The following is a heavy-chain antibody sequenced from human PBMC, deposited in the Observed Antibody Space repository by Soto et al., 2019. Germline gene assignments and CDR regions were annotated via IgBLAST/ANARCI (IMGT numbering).Heavy chain of an antibody. CDR1: GYTFTRSG. CDR2: ISSYNGDT. CDR3: ATGDQPMIRGVIFLNWFDP. V-gene: IGHV1-18*01. Sequence: ASVKVSCKASGYTFTRSGISWVRQAPGQGPEWMGWISSYNGDTNYAQTFQGRVTMTTDTSTSTAYMELRSLRSDDTAVYYCATGDQPMIRGVIFLNWFDPWGQGTLVTVSS. J-gene: IGHJ5*02. D-gene: IGHD3-10*01.